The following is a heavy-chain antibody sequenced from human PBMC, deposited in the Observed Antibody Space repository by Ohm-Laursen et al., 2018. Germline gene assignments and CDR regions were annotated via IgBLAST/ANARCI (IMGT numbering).Heavy chain of an antibody. CDR1: GFTFSSYW. CDR3: FSGPSWEI. D-gene: IGHD1-26*01. V-gene: IGHV3-7*01. J-gene: IGHJ3*02. CDR2: IKQDGSER. Sequence: SLRLSCAASGFTFSSYWMSWVRQAPGKGLEWVANIKQDGSERYYVDSVTGRFTISRDNAKNSLYLQMNSLRAEDTAVYYCFSGPSWEIWGQGTVVTVSS.